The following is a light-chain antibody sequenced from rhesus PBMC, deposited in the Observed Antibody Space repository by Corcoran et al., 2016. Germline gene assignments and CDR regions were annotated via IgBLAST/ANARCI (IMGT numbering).Light chain of an antibody. CDR3: QQYNSLPLT. CDR1: QGISSY. Sequence: DIQMTQSPSSVSASVGDRVIITCRASQGISSYLAWYQQKPGKAPKLLIYYATTLQSGVPSRFSGSGSGTEFTLTINSLQTEDFATYYCQQYNSLPLTFGGGTKVEIK. CDR2: YAT. J-gene: IGKJ4*01. V-gene: IGKV1-25*01.